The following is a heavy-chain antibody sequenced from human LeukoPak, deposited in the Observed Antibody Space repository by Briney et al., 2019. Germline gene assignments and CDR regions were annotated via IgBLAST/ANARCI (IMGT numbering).Heavy chain of an antibody. J-gene: IGHJ4*02. CDR2: ISSSSSYI. CDR1: GFTFSSYE. CDR3: ARDQYGDYALDY. V-gene: IGHV3-21*01. Sequence: PGGSLRLPCAASGFTFSSYEMNWVRQAPGKGLEWVSSISSSSSYIYYTDSVKGRFTISRDNAKNSLYLQMNSLRAEDTAVYYCARDQYGDYALDYWGQGTLVTVSS. D-gene: IGHD4-17*01.